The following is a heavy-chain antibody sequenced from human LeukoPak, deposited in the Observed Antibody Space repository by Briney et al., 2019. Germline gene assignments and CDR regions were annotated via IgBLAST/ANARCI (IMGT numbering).Heavy chain of an antibody. CDR3: ASPLGDSVFY. V-gene: IGHV3-48*04. J-gene: IGHJ4*02. Sequence: GGSLRLSCTGSGFTFSTSGMDWVRQAPGRGLDWISYISSSSDTIVYADSVKGRFTSSRDNAENSLYLQMNSLRVEDTAVYYCASPLGDSVFYWGQGTLVTVSS. CDR1: GFTFSTSG. D-gene: IGHD4-17*01. CDR2: ISSSSDTI.